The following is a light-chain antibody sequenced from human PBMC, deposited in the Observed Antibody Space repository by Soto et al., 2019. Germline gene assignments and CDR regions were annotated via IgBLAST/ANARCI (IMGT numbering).Light chain of an antibody. CDR1: QDISNY. V-gene: IGKV1-33*01. CDR3: QQYDNLPSYT. Sequence: DIQMTQSPSSLSASVGDRVTITCQASQDISNYLNWYQQKPGKAPRLLIFDASNLETGVPSRFSGSGPGTDFTFTISSLQPEDIATYYCQQYDNLPSYTFGQGTKLEIK. CDR2: DAS. J-gene: IGKJ2*01.